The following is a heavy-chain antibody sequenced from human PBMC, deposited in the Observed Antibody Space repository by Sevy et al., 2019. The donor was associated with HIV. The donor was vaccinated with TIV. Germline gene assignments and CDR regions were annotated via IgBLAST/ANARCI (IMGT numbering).Heavy chain of an antibody. CDR2: ISYDGSNK. CDR3: AREGSDYGDYVPFDY. J-gene: IGHJ4*02. V-gene: IGHV3-30-3*01. Sequence: GGSLRLSCAASGFTFSSYAMHWVRQAPGKGLEWVAVISYDGSNKYYADSVKGRFTISRDNSKITLYLQMNSLRAEDTAVYYCAREGSDYGDYVPFDYWGQGTLVTVSS. CDR1: GFTFSSYA. D-gene: IGHD4-17*01.